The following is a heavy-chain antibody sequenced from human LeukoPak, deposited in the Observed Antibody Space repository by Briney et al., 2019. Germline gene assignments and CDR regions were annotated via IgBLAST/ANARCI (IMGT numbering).Heavy chain of an antibody. CDR2: IKQDGSEK. CDR3: ARSRGVVRENFDY. J-gene: IGHJ4*02. V-gene: IGHV3-7*01. D-gene: IGHD3-10*01. Sequence: GGSLRLSCAASGFTFSSYWMSWVRQAPGKGLEWVANIKQDGSEKYYVDSVKGRFTISRDNAKNSLYLQMNSLRAEDTAVYYCARSRGVVRENFDYWGQGTLVTVSS. CDR1: GFTFSSYW.